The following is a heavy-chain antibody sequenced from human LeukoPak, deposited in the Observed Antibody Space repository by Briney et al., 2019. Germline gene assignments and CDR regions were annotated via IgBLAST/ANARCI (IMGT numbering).Heavy chain of an antibody. Sequence: SEALSLTCTVSGGSISYYYWTWIRQSPGKGLEWIGQIYYTGSTYHNPSLKRRVTISVDTSRNQFSLTLTSVTAADTAVYHCARGGTYNDILSFDPWGQGTLVTVSS. CDR1: GGSISYYY. D-gene: IGHD3-9*01. CDR2: IYYTGST. CDR3: ARGGTYNDILSFDP. V-gene: IGHV4-59*01. J-gene: IGHJ5*02.